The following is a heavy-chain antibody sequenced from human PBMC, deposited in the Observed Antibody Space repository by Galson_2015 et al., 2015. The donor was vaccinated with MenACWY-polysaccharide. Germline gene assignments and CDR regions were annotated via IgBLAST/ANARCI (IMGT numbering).Heavy chain of an antibody. D-gene: IGHD6-13*01. Sequence: SLILSCSASGFTLIIYLMTCFLHSPGKGLEWVANINQDGSVKYYVDSVKGRFTISRDNAKNSLYLQMNSLRAEDTAVYYCARAIAAAGSHWGQGTLVTVSS. J-gene: IGHJ4*02. V-gene: IGHV3-7*01. CDR2: INQDGSVK. CDR3: ARAIAAAGSH. CDR1: GFTLIIYL.